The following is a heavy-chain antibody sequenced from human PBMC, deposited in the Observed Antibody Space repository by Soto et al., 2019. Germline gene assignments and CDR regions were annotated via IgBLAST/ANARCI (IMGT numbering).Heavy chain of an antibody. Sequence: EVQLLESGGGLVQPGGSLRLSCAASGFTFGSFAMNWVRQAPGKGLEWVSTISGGGGNTYYADSVKGRFTISRDNSKNTLYLQMNSLRAEDTAVSYCAKGLTGTTSHFDYWGQGTLGTVSS. J-gene: IGHJ4*02. CDR3: AKGLTGTTSHFDY. V-gene: IGHV3-23*01. CDR2: ISGGGGNT. CDR1: GFTFGSFA. D-gene: IGHD1-7*01.